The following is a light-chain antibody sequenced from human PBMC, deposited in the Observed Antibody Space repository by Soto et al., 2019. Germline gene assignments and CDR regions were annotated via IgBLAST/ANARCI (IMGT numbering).Light chain of an antibody. CDR1: RSDLGAYNF. CDR3: TSWTTSTTMI. V-gene: IGLV2-14*03. J-gene: IGLJ2*01. CDR2: DVN. Sequence: QSALTQPASVSGSPGQSITISCTGTRSDLGAYNFVSWYQHHPGEVPKLMLYDVNVRPSGVSNRFSGSKSGNTASLTISGLQAEDEADYYCTSWTTSTTMIFGGGTKLTVL.